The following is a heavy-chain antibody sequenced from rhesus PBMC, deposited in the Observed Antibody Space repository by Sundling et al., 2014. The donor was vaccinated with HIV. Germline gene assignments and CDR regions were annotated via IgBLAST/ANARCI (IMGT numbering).Heavy chain of an antibody. V-gene: IGHV1-200*01. CDR2: INPSNANT. CDR3: ARERDEWYYFDY. CDR1: GYTFTNYV. J-gene: IGHJ4*01. D-gene: IGHD2-21*01. Sequence: QVQLVQSGAEVKKPGASVKLSCKASGYTFTNYVINWVRQAPGQGLEWMGWINPSNANTGYAQKFQGRVTMTRDTSTSTAYMELSSLRSEDTAVYYCARERDEWYYFDYWGQGVLVTVSS.